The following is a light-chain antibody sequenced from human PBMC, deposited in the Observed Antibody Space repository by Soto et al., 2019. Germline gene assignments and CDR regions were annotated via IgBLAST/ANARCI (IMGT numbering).Light chain of an antibody. CDR1: QSVDSTY. J-gene: IGKJ2*01. CDR3: QQYDTSPPMYT. V-gene: IGKV3-20*01. CDR2: ATS. Sequence: EIVFTPSPGPLSFSPGERAPLSCRARQSVDSTYLAWYQQKPDQSPRLLIYATSTRAAGIPDRFSGSGSGTDFTLTISRLEPDDVAVYYCQQYDTSPPMYTFGQGTKVDIK.